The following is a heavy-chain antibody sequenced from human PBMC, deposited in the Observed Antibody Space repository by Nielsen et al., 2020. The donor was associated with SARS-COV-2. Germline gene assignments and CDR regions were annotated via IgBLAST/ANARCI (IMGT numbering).Heavy chain of an antibody. CDR3: ARGGDYSSSLNDAFDI. J-gene: IGHJ3*02. CDR2: IIPIFGTA. Sequence: SVQVSCKASGGTFSSYAISWVRQAPGQGLEWMGGIIPIFGTANYAQQFQGRVTITADKSTSTAYMELSSLRSEDTAVYYCARGGDYSSSLNDAFDIWGQGTMVTVSS. V-gene: IGHV1-69*06. D-gene: IGHD6-6*01. CDR1: GGTFSSYA.